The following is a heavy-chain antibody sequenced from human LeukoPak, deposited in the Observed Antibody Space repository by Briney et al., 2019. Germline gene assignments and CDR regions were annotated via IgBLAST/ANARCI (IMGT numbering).Heavy chain of an antibody. CDR1: GGSISSYY. CDR2: IYYSGST. J-gene: IGHJ4*02. CDR3: ASHTPSYFDY. V-gene: IGHV4-59*08. Sequence: SETLSLTCTVSGGSISSYYWSWIRQPPGKGLEWTGYIYYSGSTNYNPSLKSRVTISVDTSKNQFSLKLSSVTAADTAVYYCASHTPSYFDYWGQGTLVTVSS.